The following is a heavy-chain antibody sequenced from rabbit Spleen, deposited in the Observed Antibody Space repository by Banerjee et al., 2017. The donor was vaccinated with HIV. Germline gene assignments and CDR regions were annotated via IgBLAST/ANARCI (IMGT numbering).Heavy chain of an antibody. CDR3: ARDASSSFSSYGMDL. J-gene: IGHJ6*01. D-gene: IGHD8-1*01. V-gene: IGHV1S40*01. CDR2: INAATGKP. CDR1: GFSFSSRYY. Sequence: QSLEESGGDLVKPGASLTLTCTASGFSFSSRYYTCWVRQAPGKGLEWIACINAATGKPVYATWAKGRFTISRTSSTTVTLRMTSLTAADTATYFCARDASSSFSSYGMDLWGPGTLVTVS.